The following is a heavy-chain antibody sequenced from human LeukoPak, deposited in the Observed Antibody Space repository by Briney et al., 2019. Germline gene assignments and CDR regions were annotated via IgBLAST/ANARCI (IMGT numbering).Heavy chain of an antibody. J-gene: IGHJ4*02. V-gene: IGHV3-23*01. Sequence: GGSLRLSCAASGFTFSNYAMSWVRQAPGKGLEWVSGTIGSGGSTDYADTVKGRFTISRDNSKNTLYLQMNSLGAEDTAIYYCAKGMSSWYYDYWGQGTLVTVSS. CDR1: GFTFSNYA. D-gene: IGHD6-13*01. CDR2: TIGSGGST. CDR3: AKGMSSWYYDY.